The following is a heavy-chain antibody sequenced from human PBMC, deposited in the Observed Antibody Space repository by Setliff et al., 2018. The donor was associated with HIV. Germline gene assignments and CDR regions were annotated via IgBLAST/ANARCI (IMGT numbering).Heavy chain of an antibody. CDR2: INHSGST. CDR3: AGGPGTTSIDY. CDR1: GGSINTGGYY. Sequence: SETLSLTCNVSGGSINTGGYYWSWIRQPPGKGLEWIGEINHSGSTNYNMSLWSRVTISLDASRNQFSLELISVTAADTAVYYCAGGPGTTSIDYWAQGTLVTV. V-gene: IGHV4-34*01. D-gene: IGHD1-26*01. J-gene: IGHJ4*02.